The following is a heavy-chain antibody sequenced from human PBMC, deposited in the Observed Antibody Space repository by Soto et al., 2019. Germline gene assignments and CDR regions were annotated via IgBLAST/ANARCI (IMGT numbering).Heavy chain of an antibody. CDR1: GYTFTSYD. CDR3: ECEGVGGMDV. CDR2: MNPNSGNT. J-gene: IGHJ6*02. D-gene: IGHD3-10*01. V-gene: IGHV1-8*01. Sequence: QVQLVQSGAEVKKPGASVKVSCKASGYTFTSYDINWVRQATGQGLEWMGWMNPNSGNTGYAQKYQCRITSSRDTFISTAYMELSSLRSEDTAVYYGECEGVGGMDVWGQGTTVPVSS.